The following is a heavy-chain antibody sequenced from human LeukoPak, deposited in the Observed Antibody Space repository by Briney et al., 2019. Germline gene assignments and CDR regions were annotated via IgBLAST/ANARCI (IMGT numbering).Heavy chain of an antibody. CDR2: INPNSAGT. CDR1: GYTFTGYY. V-gene: IGHV1-2*02. D-gene: IGHD2-15*01. J-gene: IGHJ4*02. Sequence: ASVKVSCKASGYTFTGYYMQWVRQAPGQGLEWMGWINPNSAGTNYAQKFQGRVTMTRDTSISTAYMELSRLRSDDTAAYYCASEWVVAATGFDYWGQGTLVTVSS. CDR3: ASEWVVAATGFDY.